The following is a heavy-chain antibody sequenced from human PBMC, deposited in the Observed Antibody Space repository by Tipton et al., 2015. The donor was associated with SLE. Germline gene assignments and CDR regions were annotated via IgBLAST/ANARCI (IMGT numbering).Heavy chain of an antibody. CDR1: GFTFDDNA. D-gene: IGHD3-22*01. CDR3: TKDISAGTMIGLVRGFDI. Sequence: RSLRLSCVASGFTFDDNAMHWVRKAPGKGLEWVSGLSWNSDVIGYADSVKGRFTISRDNAKNSVYLQMNHLRTEDTAFYYCTKDISAGTMIGLVRGFDIWGQGTMVTVSS. J-gene: IGHJ3*02. V-gene: IGHV3-9*01. CDR2: LSWNSDVI.